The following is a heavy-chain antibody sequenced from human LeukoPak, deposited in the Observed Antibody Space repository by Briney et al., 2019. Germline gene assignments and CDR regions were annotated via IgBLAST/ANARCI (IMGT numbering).Heavy chain of an antibody. CDR1: EFTFSSYW. D-gene: IGHD4-17*01. J-gene: IGHJ4*02. V-gene: IGHV3-7*01. CDR3: ARDDGDIDY. CDR2: IKQDGSEK. Sequence: GGSLRLSCAASEFTFSSYWMSWVRQSPGKGLEWVANIKQDGSEKYYVDSVKGRFTISRDNAKNSLYLQMNSLRAEDTAVYYCARDDGDIDYWGQGTLVTVSS.